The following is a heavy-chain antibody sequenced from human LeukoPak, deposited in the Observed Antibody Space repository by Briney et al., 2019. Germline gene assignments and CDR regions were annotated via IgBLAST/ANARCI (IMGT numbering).Heavy chain of an antibody. CDR2: ISSSGDTI. V-gene: IGHV3-11*01. Sequence: PGGSLRLSCVASGFTFSDYYMNWIRQAPGKGLEWVSYISSSGDTIYYTDSAKGRFTISRDNSKNTLYLQMNSLRAEDTAVYYCAKDQRGGSLCWGQGTLVTVSS. J-gene: IGHJ4*02. CDR3: AKDQRGGSLC. CDR1: GFTFSDYY. D-gene: IGHD3-16*01.